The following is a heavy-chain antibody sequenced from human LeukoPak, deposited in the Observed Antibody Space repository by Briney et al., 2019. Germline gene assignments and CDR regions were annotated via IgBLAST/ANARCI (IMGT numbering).Heavy chain of an antibody. CDR2: IYPADSDT. Sequence: GESLKISCKGSGYSFTTYWIGWVRQMPGKGLEWMGIIYPADSDTQYSQSYQGQVTISADKYTNTAYLQWNSLQASDTGIYYCATRGRYTFIVYWGQGTRVTVSS. V-gene: IGHV5-51*01. D-gene: IGHD5-18*01. CDR3: ATRGRYTFIVY. CDR1: GYSFTTYW. J-gene: IGHJ4*02.